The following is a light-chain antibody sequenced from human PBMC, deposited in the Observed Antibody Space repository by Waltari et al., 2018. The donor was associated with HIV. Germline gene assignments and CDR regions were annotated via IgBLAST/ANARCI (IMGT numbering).Light chain of an antibody. CDR3: AAWDDSLSGVV. CDR1: SSNIGSDY. V-gene: IGLV1-47*01. Sequence: QSVLTQPPSASGTPGQRVTISCSGSSSNIGSDYVYWYQHLPGTAPKLLIYKDNQRPSGVPDRFSGSKSGTSASLAIRGLRPEDEADYSCAAWDDSLSGVVFGGGTKLTVL. CDR2: KDN. J-gene: IGLJ2*01.